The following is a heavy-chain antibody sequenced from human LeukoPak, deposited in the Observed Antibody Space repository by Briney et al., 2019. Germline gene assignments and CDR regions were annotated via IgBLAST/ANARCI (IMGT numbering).Heavy chain of an antibody. J-gene: IGHJ4*02. CDR1: GDSVSRNSAA. CDR2: TYYRSKWHN. Sequence: SQTLSLTCAISGDSVSRNSAAWNWIRQSPSRGLEWLGRTYYRSKWHNDYALSVKSRVTINPDTSKNQFSLQLNSVIPEDTAVYYCATVLRYFDWPPFDYWGQGTLVTVSS. D-gene: IGHD3-9*01. V-gene: IGHV6-1*01. CDR3: ATVLRYFDWPPFDY.